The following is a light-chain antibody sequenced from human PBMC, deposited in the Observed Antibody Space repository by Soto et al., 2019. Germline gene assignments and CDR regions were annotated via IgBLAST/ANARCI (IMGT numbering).Light chain of an antibody. Sequence: QSALTQPPSASGSPGQSVTISCTGTSSDVGAYNYVSWYQQYPGKPPQLMIYEVSKRPSGVPDCFSGSKSGKTASLTVSGLQTEDEADYYCTSYAGSNIWVFGGGTKLTVL. CDR1: SSDVGAYNY. CDR2: EVS. J-gene: IGLJ3*02. V-gene: IGLV2-8*01. CDR3: TSYAGSNIWV.